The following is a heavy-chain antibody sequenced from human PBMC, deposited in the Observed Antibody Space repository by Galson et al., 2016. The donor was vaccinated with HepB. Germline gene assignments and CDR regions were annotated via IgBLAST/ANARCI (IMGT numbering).Heavy chain of an antibody. D-gene: IGHD5-12*01. V-gene: IGHV4-39*01. CDR2: FYYVGNT. J-gene: IGHJ5*02. CDR3: ARHERLLSWFDP. Sequence: GWIRQPPGKGLEWIGSFYYVGNTYYNPSLKSRVIISIDTSNNRVSLKLRPVTAADTAVYYCARHERLLSWFDPWGQGSLVTVSS.